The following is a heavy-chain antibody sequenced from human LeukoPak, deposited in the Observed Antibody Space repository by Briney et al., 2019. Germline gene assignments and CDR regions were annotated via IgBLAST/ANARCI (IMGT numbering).Heavy chain of an antibody. CDR3: ARSNFGVVIMDY. Sequence: ASVKVSCKASGYTFTGYYMHWVRQAPGQGLEWMGWINPNSGGTNYAQKFQGRVTMTRDTSISTAYMELSRLRSDDTAVYYCARSNFGVVIMDYWGQGTPVTVSS. V-gene: IGHV1-2*02. CDR2: INPNSGGT. J-gene: IGHJ4*02. CDR1: GYTFTGYY. D-gene: IGHD3-3*01.